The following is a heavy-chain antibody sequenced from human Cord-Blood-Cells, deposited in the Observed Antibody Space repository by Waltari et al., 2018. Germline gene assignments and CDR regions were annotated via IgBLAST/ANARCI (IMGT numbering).Heavy chain of an antibody. CDR3: ARGRVIPHFDY. D-gene: IGHD3-10*01. Sequence: QVQLVESGGGVVQPGRSLRLSWAASGFTLSSFAMPWVRQAPGKGLEWVAVISYDGSNKYYADSVKGRFTISRDNSKNTLYLQMNSLRAEDTAVYYCARGRVIPHFDYWGQGTLVTVSS. CDR1: GFTLSSFA. J-gene: IGHJ4*02. V-gene: IGHV3-30-3*01. CDR2: ISYDGSNK.